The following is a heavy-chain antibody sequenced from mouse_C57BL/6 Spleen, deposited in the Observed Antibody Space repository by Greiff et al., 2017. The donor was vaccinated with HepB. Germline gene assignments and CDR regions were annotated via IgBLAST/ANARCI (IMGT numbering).Heavy chain of an antibody. V-gene: IGHV1-81*01. D-gene: IGHD2-3*01. CDR1: GYTFTSYG. J-gene: IGHJ4*01. CDR3: IYDGYYDAMDY. Sequence: QVQLKESGAELARPGASVKLSCKASGYTFTSYGISWVKQRTGQGLEWIGEIYPRSGNTYYNEKFKGKATLTADKSSSTAYMELRSLTSEDSAVYFCIYDGYYDAMDYWGQGTSVTVSS. CDR2: IYPRSGNT.